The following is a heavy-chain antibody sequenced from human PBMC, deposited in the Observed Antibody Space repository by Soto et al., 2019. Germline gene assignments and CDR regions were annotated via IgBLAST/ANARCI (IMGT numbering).Heavy chain of an antibody. CDR1: GFTFSSYG. CDR3: ARDGVVHYGMDV. V-gene: IGHV3-33*01. D-gene: IGHD2-15*01. Sequence: QVQLVESGGGVVQPGRSLRLSCAASGFTFSSYGMHWVRQAPGKGLEWVAVIWYDGTNKYYADSVKGRFTISRDNSKNRLYMQMISLRAEDTGVYYGARDGVVHYGMDVWGQGTTVTVSS. J-gene: IGHJ6*02. CDR2: IWYDGTNK.